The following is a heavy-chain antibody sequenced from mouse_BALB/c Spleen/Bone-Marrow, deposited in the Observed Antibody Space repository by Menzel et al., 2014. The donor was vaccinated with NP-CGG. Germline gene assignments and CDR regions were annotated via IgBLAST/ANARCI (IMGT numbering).Heavy chain of an antibody. Sequence: EVKLMESGGGLVQPGGSLKLSCAASGFAFSRYWMSWVRQAPGKGLKWIGEINPDSSTINYTPSLKDKFIISRDNAKNTLFLQMSTGRSEDTALYYYARLSYYGRFAYWGQGTLVTVSA. J-gene: IGHJ3*01. D-gene: IGHD1-1*01. V-gene: IGHV4-1*02. CDR2: INPDSSTI. CDR3: ARLSYYGRFAY. CDR1: GFAFSRYW.